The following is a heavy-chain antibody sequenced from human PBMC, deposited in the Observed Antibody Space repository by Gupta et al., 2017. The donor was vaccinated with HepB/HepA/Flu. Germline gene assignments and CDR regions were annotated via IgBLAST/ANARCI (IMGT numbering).Heavy chain of an antibody. CDR2: FDPEDGET. D-gene: IGHD2-15*01. Sequence: QVQLVQSGAEVKKPGASVKVSCKVSGYTLTELSMHWVRQAPGNGLEWMGGFDPEDGETIYAQKFQGRVTMTEDTSTDTAYMELSSLRSEDTAVYYCATGIMGYCSGGSCYFPGMDVWGQGTTVTVSS. J-gene: IGHJ6*02. CDR1: GYTLTELS. V-gene: IGHV1-24*01. CDR3: ATGIMGYCSGGSCYFPGMDV.